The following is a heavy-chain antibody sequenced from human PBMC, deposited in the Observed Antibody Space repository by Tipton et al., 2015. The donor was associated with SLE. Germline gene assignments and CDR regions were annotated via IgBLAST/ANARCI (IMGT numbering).Heavy chain of an antibody. D-gene: IGHD3-22*01. CDR1: GGSISSGGYY. Sequence: TLSLTCTVSGGSISSGGYYWSWIRQHPGKGLEWIGYIYYSGSTYYNPSLKSRVTISVDTSKNQFSLKLSSVTAADTAVYYCARETMMGLSGIDYWGQGTLVTVSS. CDR3: ARETMMGLSGIDY. V-gene: IGHV4-31*03. J-gene: IGHJ4*02. CDR2: IYYSGST.